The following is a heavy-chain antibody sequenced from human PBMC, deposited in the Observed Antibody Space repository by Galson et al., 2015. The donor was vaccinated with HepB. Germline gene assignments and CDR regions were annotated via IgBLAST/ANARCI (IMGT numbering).Heavy chain of an antibody. J-gene: IGHJ6*02. Sequence: SLRLSCAASGFTFSSYAMSWVRQAPGKGLEWVSAISGSGGSTYYADSVKGRFTISRDNSKNTLYLQMNSLRAEDTAVYYCAKDPWVSGYDFWGGYLRMADYYYYGMDVWGQGTTVTVSS. D-gene: IGHD3-3*01. CDR2: ISGSGGST. CDR3: AKDPWVSGYDFWGGYLRMADYYYYGMDV. V-gene: IGHV3-23*01. CDR1: GFTFSSYA.